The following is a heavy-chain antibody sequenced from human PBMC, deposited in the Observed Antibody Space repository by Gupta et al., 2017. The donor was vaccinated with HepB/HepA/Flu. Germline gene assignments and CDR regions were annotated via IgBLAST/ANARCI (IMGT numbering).Heavy chain of an antibody. Sequence: QVQLVESGGGVVQPGRSLRLSCAASGFTFSSYVMHWVRKAPGKGLEWVAVISYDGSNKYYADSVKGRFTISRDNSKNTLYLQMNSLRPEDTAVYYCARDPYSRPSHAVAFFDYWGQGTLVTVSS. CDR1: GFTFSSYV. CDR3: ARDPYSRPSHAVAFFDY. V-gene: IGHV3-30*03. J-gene: IGHJ4*02. CDR2: ISYDGSNK. D-gene: IGHD6-6*01.